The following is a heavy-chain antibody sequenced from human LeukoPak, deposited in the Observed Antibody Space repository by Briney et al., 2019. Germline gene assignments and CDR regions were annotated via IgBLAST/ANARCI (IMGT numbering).Heavy chain of an antibody. J-gene: IGHJ6*03. D-gene: IGHD6-13*01. CDR2: IYYGGST. V-gene: IGHV4-59*01. Sequence: PSETLSLTCTVSGGSISSYYWSWIRQPPGKGLEWIGYIYYGGSTNYNPSLKSRVAISVDTSKNQFSLKLSSVTAADTAVYYCARAAVAAAAAHMDVWGKGTTVTVSS. CDR3: ARAAVAAAAAHMDV. CDR1: GGSISSYY.